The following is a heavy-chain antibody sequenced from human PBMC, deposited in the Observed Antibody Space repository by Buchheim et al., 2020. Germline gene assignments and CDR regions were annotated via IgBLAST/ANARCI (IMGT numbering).Heavy chain of an antibody. V-gene: IGHV4-59*03. CDR3: ARSLRGYRSTDNNFYYYMDV. CDR2: ISYSGKP. J-gene: IGHJ6*03. Sequence: QVQLQESGPGLVKPSETLSLTCNVSGGFITPYYWSWIRQAPGKGLEWMGYISYSGKPDYSPPLMSRLTLSVDTSKSQPSLQLRSVTPADTAVYYCARSLRGYRSTDNNFYYYMDVWGRGTT. D-gene: IGHD5-12*01. CDR1: GGFITPYY.